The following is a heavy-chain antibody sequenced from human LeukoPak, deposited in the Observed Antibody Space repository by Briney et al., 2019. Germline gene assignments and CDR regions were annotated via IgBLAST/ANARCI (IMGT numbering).Heavy chain of an antibody. D-gene: IGHD2-15*01. CDR1: GFTFRSYS. CDR3: ARDSSDCSGGSCYSGTLGDFDY. Sequence: PGGSLRLSCAASGFTFRSYSMNWVRQAPGKGLEWVSSISSSSSYIYYADSVKGRFPIYRDNAKNSLYLQMSSLRAEDTAVYYCARDSSDCSGGSCYSGTLGDFDYWGQGTLVTVSS. CDR2: ISSSSSYI. V-gene: IGHV3-21*01. J-gene: IGHJ4*02.